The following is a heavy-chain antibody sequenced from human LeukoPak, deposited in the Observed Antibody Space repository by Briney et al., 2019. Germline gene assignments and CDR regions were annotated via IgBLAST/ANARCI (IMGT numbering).Heavy chain of an antibody. V-gene: IGHV3-72*01. CDR3: TRVFVQPSGDGAFDI. Sequence: GGSLRLSCAASGLTFSDHYMNWVRRTPGKGLEGVGRTRNKANRYTTEYAASVNGRFTISRDDSKNSLYLQMNSLKIEDTAVYYCTRVFVQPSGDGAFDIWGKGTMVTVSS. CDR1: GLTFSDHY. J-gene: IGHJ3*02. CDR2: TRNKANRYTT. D-gene: IGHD2-21*01.